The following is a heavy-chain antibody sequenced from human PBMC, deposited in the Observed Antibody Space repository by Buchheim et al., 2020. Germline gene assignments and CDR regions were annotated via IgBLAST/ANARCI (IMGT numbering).Heavy chain of an antibody. CDR1: GFTFSSYG. Sequence: QVQLVESGGGVVQPGRSLRLSCAASGFTFSSYGMHWVRQAPGKGLEWVAVISYDGSNKYYADSVKGRFTIPRDNSKNTLYLQMNSLRAEDTAVYYCAKALVAGYFDYWGQGTL. CDR2: ISYDGSNK. J-gene: IGHJ4*02. CDR3: AKALVAGYFDY. V-gene: IGHV3-30*18. D-gene: IGHD2-15*01.